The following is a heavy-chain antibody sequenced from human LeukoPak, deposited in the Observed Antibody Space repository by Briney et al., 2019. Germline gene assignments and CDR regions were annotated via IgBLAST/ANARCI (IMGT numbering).Heavy chain of an antibody. Sequence: GGSLRLSCAASGFTFSSYWMHWVRQAPGKGLVWVSRINTDGISTAYADSVEGRFTISRDNAKNTMYLQMDSLRVEDTAIYYCARGPSVLGAIDNWGQGTLVAVSS. CDR1: GFTFSSYW. J-gene: IGHJ4*02. D-gene: IGHD3-10*01. V-gene: IGHV3-74*01. CDR3: ARGPSVLGAIDN. CDR2: INTDGIST.